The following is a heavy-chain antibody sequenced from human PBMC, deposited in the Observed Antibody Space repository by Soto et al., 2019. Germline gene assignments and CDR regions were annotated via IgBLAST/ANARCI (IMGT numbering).Heavy chain of an antibody. J-gene: IGHJ4*02. CDR2: FGAHNGNT. D-gene: IGHD1-1*01. CDR3: ARGRYGDY. CDR1: GYAFTTYG. Sequence: QVHLVQSGAEVKKPGASVKVSCQGSGYAFTTYGITWVRQAPGQGLEWMGWFGAHNGNTNNAQKLQGRVTVTRDTSTSTAYMELRSLRYDDTAVYYCARGRYGDYWGQGALVTVSS. V-gene: IGHV1-18*01.